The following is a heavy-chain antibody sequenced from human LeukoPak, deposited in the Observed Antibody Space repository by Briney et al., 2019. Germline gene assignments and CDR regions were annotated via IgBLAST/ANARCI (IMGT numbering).Heavy chain of an antibody. CDR3: ARHQHNYDFWSGQTYYYYMDV. V-gene: IGHV5-51*01. CDR1: GYSFTSYW. J-gene: IGHJ6*03. Sequence: GESLKISCGGSGYSFTSYWIAWVRQMPGKGLGWMGIIFPGASQTTYSPSFQGQVTISADKSISTAYLQWSSLKASDTAMYYCARHQHNYDFWSGQTYYYYMDVWGKGTTVTVSS. D-gene: IGHD3-3*01. CDR2: IFPGASQT.